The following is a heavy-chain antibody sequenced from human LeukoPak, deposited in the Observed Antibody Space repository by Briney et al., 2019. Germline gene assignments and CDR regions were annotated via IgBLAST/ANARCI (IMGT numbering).Heavy chain of an antibody. CDR3: ARGRLVFGFDY. D-gene: IGHD3-3*01. V-gene: IGHV4-31*03. J-gene: IGHJ4*02. CDR2: IYYSGST. Sequence: SQTLSLTCTVSGGSISSGGYYWSWIRQHPGKGLEWIGYIYYSGSTYYNPSLKSRVTISVDTSKNQFSLKLSSVTAADTAVYYCARGRLVFGFDYWGQGTLITVSS. CDR1: GGSISSGGYY.